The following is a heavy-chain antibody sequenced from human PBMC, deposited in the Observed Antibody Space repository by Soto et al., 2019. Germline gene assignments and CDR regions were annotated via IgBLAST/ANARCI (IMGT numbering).Heavy chain of an antibody. CDR1: GVTVTDSY. Sequence: GGSLRLSCAASGVTVTDSYMNWVRQAPGKGLEWVSVIYSGGSTSYADSVKGRFAISRDNSKNTLYLQMNSLRAEDTAVYYCARTSRPNCSGGTCYFDCWGQGTLVTVSS. CDR3: ARTSRPNCSGGTCYFDC. D-gene: IGHD2-15*01. V-gene: IGHV3-66*01. J-gene: IGHJ4*02. CDR2: IYSGGST.